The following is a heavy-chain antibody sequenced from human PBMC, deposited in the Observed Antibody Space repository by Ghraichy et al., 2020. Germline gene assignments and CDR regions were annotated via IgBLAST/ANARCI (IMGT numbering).Heavy chain of an antibody. V-gene: IGHV3-23*01. CDR2: IDPSGGNT. CDR1: GFTFSSYA. J-gene: IGHJ4*02. CDR3: AKDHLDWGSSFEG. Sequence: GGSLRLSCAASGFTFSSYAVSWVRQAPGKGLEWVSAIDPSGGNTYYADSVKGRFTISRDNSKNTLYLQMNSLRAEDTAFYYCAKDHLDWGSSFEGWGQGTLVTVSS. D-gene: IGHD6-13*01.